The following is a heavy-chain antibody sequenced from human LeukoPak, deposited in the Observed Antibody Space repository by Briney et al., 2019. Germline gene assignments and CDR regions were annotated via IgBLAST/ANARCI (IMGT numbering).Heavy chain of an antibody. CDR3: ARQVAAAAAFDY. CDR1: GFTFANYA. CDR2: ISGSGGSS. Sequence: AGGSLRLSCGASGFTFANYAMSWVRQAPGKGLEWVSTISGSGGSSYYADSVKGRFTISRDSAKNTLYLQMNSLRAEDTAVYYCARQVAAAAAFDYWGQGTLVTVSS. V-gene: IGHV3-23*01. D-gene: IGHD6-13*01. J-gene: IGHJ4*02.